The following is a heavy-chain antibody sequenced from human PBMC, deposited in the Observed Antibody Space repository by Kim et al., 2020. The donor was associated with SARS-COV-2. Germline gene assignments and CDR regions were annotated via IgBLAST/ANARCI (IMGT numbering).Heavy chain of an antibody. J-gene: IGHJ2*01. CDR1: GYTFTSYG. V-gene: IGHV1-18*04. CDR2: ISAYNGNT. D-gene: IGHD3-22*01. CDR3: ARVTYYYDSSPFDL. Sequence: ASVKVSCKASGYTFTSYGISWVRQAPGQGLEWMGWISAYNGNTNYAQKLQGRVTMTTDTSTSTAYMELRSLRSDDTAVYYCARVTYYYDSSPFDLWGRGTLVTVSS.